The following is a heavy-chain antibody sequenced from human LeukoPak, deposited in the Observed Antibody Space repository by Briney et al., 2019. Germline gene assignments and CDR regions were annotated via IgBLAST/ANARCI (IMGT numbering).Heavy chain of an antibody. V-gene: IGHV3-53*01. J-gene: IGHJ6*03. Sequence: PGGSLRLSCAASGFTVSSNYMSWVRQAPGKGLEWVSVIYSGGSTYYADSVKGRFTISRDTSKHTMYLQMNSLRAEDTAVYYCASGYSYPYYYMDVWGKGTTVTVSS. CDR2: IYSGGST. CDR3: ASGYSYPYYYMDV. D-gene: IGHD5-18*01. CDR1: GFTVSSNY.